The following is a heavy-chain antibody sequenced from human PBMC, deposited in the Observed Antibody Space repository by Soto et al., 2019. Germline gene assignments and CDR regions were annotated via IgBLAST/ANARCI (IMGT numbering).Heavy chain of an antibody. Sequence: ASVKVSCKASGYTFTNHYIHWVRQAPGQGLEWMGIINPSGGDTTYAQQFQGRVTMTRDTSTRTVYMELSSLRSEDTAVYYCARGGCGGECSFDYWGQGTLVTVSS. J-gene: IGHJ4*02. CDR2: INPSGGDT. CDR3: ARGGCGGECSFDY. D-gene: IGHD2-21*01. V-gene: IGHV1-46*01. CDR1: GYTFTNHY.